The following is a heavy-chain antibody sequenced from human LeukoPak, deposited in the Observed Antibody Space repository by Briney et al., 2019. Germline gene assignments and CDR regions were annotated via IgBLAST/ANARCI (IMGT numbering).Heavy chain of an antibody. D-gene: IGHD6-13*01. CDR2: MNPNSGNT. V-gene: IGHV1-8*01. CDR3: ARGFSSWIYYYGMDV. Sequence: ASVKVSCKASGYTFTSYDINWVRQATGQGLEWMGWMNPNSGNTGYAQKFQGRVTMTRNTSISTAYMELSSLRSEDTAVYYCARGFSSWIYYYGMDVWGQGTTVTVSS. CDR1: GYTFTSYD. J-gene: IGHJ6*02.